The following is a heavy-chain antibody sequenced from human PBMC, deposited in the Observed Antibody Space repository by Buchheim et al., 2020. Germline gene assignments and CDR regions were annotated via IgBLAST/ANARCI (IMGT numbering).Heavy chain of an antibody. CDR3: ARVGVEYSSSSGWFDP. J-gene: IGHJ5*02. CDR2: ISSGSTYI. D-gene: IGHD6-6*01. V-gene: IGHV3-21*01. CDR1: GFTFSNYS. Sequence: EVQLVESGGGLVKPGGSLRLSCAASGFTFSNYSMNWVRQAPGKGLEWVSSISSGSTYIYYADSVKGRFTISRDNAKKSLYLQMNSLRAEDTAVYYCARVGVEYSSSSGWFDPWGQGTL.